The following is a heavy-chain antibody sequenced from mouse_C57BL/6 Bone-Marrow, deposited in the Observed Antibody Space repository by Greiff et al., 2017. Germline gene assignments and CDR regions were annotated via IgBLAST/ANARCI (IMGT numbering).Heavy chain of an antibody. D-gene: IGHD2-1*01. V-gene: IGHV1-59*01. CDR2: IDPSDSYT. J-gene: IGHJ2*01. CDR3: AKGGNYVGDY. Sequence: QVQLQQSGAELVRPGTSVKLSCKASGYTFTSYWMHWVKQRPGQGLEWIGVIDPSDSYTNYNQKFKGKATLTVDTSSSTAYMQLSSRTSEDSAVYYCAKGGNYVGDYWGQGTTLTVSS. CDR1: GYTFTSYW.